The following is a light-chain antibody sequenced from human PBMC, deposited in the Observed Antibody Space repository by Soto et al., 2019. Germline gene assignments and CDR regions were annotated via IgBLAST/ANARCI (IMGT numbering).Light chain of an antibody. CDR3: TSYTSSSLLV. V-gene: IGLV2-14*01. J-gene: IGLJ2*01. Sequence: QSVLTQPASVSGSPGQSITISCTGASSDVGGYNSVSWYQQHPGKAPKLVIYDVSNRPSGVSNRFSGSKSGHTASLTISGLQAEDEADYYCTSYTSSSLLVFGGGTKLTVL. CDR2: DVS. CDR1: SSDVGGYNS.